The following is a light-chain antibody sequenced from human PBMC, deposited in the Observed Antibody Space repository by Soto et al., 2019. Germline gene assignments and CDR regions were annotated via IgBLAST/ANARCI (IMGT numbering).Light chain of an antibody. CDR3: SSYAGSNNLV. CDR2: EVS. CDR1: SSDVGGYNY. V-gene: IGLV2-8*01. Sequence: QSALTQPPPASGSPVQSVTIPCTGTSSDVGGYNYVSWYQQHPGKAPKLMIYEVSKRPSGVPDRFSGSKSGNTASLTVSGLQAEDEADYYFSSYAGSNNLVFGGGTKRTVL. J-gene: IGLJ2*01.